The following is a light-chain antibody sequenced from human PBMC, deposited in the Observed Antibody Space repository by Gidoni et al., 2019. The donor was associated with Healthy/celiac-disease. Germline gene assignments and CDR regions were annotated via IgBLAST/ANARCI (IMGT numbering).Light chain of an antibody. CDR3: QQYNNWPRT. CDR1: QSVSSN. Sequence: DIVMTQSPATLSVSPAERATLSCRASQSVSSNLAWYQQKPGQAPRLLIYGASTRATGIPARFSGSGSGTEFTLTISSLQSEDFAVYYCQQYNNWPRTFGQGTKVEIK. J-gene: IGKJ1*01. V-gene: IGKV3-15*01. CDR2: GAS.